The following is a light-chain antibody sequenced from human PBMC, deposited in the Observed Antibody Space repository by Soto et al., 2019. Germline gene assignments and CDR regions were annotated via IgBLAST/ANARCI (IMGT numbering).Light chain of an antibody. Sequence: DVQMTQSPSSLSAFVGDRVTITCRASQGIAPYLAWFQQKPGKVPKLLIYATSTLQSGVPSRFSGSGSGTDFTLTINSLQPEDVGTYYCQKYNSAPLTFGGWTKVEIK. J-gene: IGKJ4*01. CDR1: QGIAPY. CDR2: ATS. CDR3: QKYNSAPLT. V-gene: IGKV1-27*01.